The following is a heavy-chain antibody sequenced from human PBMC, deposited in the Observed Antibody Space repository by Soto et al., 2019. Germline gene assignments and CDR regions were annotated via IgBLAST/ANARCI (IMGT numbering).Heavy chain of an antibody. Sequence: QVQLVQSGAEVKKPGASVKVSCKASGYSFTSYGISWVRQAPGQGLEWMGRISGYNGNTNYPQKFHGRVTMTTDTSTSTASMELRSLRSDDTAVYYCTISGYTSARYRNYWGPSTLVTV. D-gene: IGHD6-19*01. CDR1: GYSFTSYG. J-gene: IGHJ4*02. CDR2: ISGYNGNT. V-gene: IGHV1-18*01. CDR3: TISGYTSARYRNY.